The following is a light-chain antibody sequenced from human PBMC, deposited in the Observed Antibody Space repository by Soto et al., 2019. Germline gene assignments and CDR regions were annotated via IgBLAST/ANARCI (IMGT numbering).Light chain of an antibody. V-gene: IGKV3-15*01. Sequence: EIVMTQSPATLSVSPGERATLSCRASQSVSSNLAWYQQKPGQAPRLLIYGASTRATGISARFSGSGSGTEFTLTGTSLQAEDFPVYYCQQYNNWPLTLGGGTKVEIK. J-gene: IGKJ4*01. CDR1: QSVSSN. CDR2: GAS. CDR3: QQYNNWPLT.